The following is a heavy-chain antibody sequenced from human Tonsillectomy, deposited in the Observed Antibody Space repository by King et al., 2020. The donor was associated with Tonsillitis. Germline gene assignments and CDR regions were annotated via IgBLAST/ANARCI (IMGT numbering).Heavy chain of an antibody. J-gene: IGHJ3*02. V-gene: IGHV5-51*01. D-gene: IGHD3-9*01. CDR2: IYPGDSDT. Sequence: VQLVESGAEVKKPGESLKISCTGSGYSFTSYWIGWVRQMPGKGLEWMGIIYPGDSDTRYSPSFQGQVTISADKSISTAYLQWSSLKASDTAMYYCASFDYDILTGYSALDAFDIWGQGTMVTVSS. CDR1: GYSFTSYW. CDR3: ASFDYDILTGYSALDAFDI.